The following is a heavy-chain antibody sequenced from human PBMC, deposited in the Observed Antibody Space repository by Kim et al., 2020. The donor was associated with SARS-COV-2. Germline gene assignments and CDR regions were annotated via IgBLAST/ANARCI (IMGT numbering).Heavy chain of an antibody. V-gene: IGHV1-8*01. J-gene: IGHJ4*02. CDR1: GYTFTSYD. CDR3: RVYYYDSSGYYIGYFDY. D-gene: IGHD3-22*01. Sequence: ASVKVSCKASGYTFTSYDINWVRQATGQGLEWMGWMNPNSGNTGYAQKFQGRVTMTRNTSISTAYMELSSLRSEDTAVYYCRVYYYDSSGYYIGYFDYWGQGTLVTVSS. CDR2: MNPNSGNT.